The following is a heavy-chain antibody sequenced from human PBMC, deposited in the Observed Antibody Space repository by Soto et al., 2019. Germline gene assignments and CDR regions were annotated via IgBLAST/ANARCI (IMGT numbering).Heavy chain of an antibody. CDR3: ASYGSGSYFPPANWFDP. CDR2: IYYSGST. CDR1: GGSISSSSYY. D-gene: IGHD3-10*01. V-gene: IGHV4-39*01. Sequence: SETLSLTCTVSGGSISSSSYYWGWIRQPPGKGLEWIGSIYYSGSTYYNPSLKSRVTISVDTSKNQFSLKLSSVTAADTAVYYCASYGSGSYFPPANWFDPWGQGALVTVSS. J-gene: IGHJ5*02.